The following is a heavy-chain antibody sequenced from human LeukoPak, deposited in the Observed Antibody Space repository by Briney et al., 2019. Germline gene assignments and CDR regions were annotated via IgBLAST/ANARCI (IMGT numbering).Heavy chain of an antibody. D-gene: IGHD3-10*01. CDR3: ARAEGSGYCDY. V-gene: IGHV6-1*01. CDR2: TYYRSKWNV. CDR1: GASVSSNTAA. J-gene: IGHJ4*02. Sequence: SQTLSLTCAISGASVSSNTAAWYWIRQSPSRGLEWLARTYYRSKWNVDYAVSVKGRITINADTSRNQLSLQLNSVTPEDTAVYYCARAEGSGYCDYWGQGILVTVSS.